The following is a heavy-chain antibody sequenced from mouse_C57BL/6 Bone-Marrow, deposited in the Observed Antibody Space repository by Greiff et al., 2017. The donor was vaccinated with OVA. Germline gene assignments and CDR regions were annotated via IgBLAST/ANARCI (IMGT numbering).Heavy chain of an antibody. CDR1: GYTFTSYG. D-gene: IGHD1-1*01. Sequence: QVHVKQSGAELARPGASVKLSCKASGYTFTSYGISWVKQRTGQGLEWIGEIYPRSGNTYYNEKFKGKATLTADKSSSTAYMELRSLTSEDSAVYFCARIDYYGSSYVDYWGQGTTLTVSS. CDR2: IYPRSGNT. CDR3: ARIDYYGSSYVDY. V-gene: IGHV1-81*01. J-gene: IGHJ2*01.